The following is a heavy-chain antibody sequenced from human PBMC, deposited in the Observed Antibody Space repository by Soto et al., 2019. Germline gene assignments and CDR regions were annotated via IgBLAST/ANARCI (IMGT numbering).Heavy chain of an antibody. Sequence: QVQLVESGGGVVQPGRSLRLSCAASGFTFSSYGMHWVRQAPGKGLEWVAVISYDGSNKYYADSVKGRFTISRDNSKNTLYLQMNSLRAEDTAVYYCAKDLFVWHVMGYYSGMDVWGQGTTVTVSS. CDR3: AKDLFVWHVMGYYSGMDV. CDR1: GFTFSSYG. CDR2: ISYDGSNK. V-gene: IGHV3-30*18. D-gene: IGHD2-8*01. J-gene: IGHJ6*02.